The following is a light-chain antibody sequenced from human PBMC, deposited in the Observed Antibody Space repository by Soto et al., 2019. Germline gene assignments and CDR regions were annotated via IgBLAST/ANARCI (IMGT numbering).Light chain of an antibody. Sequence: EIQMTQSPSTLSASVGDRVTITCRASQSISSWLAWYQQKPGEAPKLLIYKASSLESGVPSRFSGSGSGTEFTLTISSLQPDDFATYYCQQYNSYSRTFGQGTKLEI. CDR1: QSISSW. J-gene: IGKJ2*01. V-gene: IGKV1-5*03. CDR3: QQYNSYSRT. CDR2: KAS.